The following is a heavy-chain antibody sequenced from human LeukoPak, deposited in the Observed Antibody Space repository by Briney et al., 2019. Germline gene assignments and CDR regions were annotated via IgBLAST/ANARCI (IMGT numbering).Heavy chain of an antibody. Sequence: GESLKISCKGSGYSFTSYWIGWVRQMPGKGLEWMGIIYPGDSDTRYSPYFQGQVTISADKSISTAYLQWSSLKASDTAMYYCARVVVAAGGWFDPWGQGTLVTVSS. J-gene: IGHJ5*02. CDR3: ARVVVAAGGWFDP. CDR1: GYSFTSYW. V-gene: IGHV5-51*01. CDR2: IYPGDSDT. D-gene: IGHD2-15*01.